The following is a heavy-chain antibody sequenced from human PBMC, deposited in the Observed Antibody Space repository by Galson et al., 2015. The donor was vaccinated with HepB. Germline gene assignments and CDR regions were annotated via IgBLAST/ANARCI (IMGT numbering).Heavy chain of an antibody. CDR1: GFVFTKYS. V-gene: IGHV3-21*01. J-gene: IGHJ5*02. Sequence: SLRLSCAASGFVFTKYSFNWVRQTPGKGLEWLSFISSSSSYIYYADSVKGRLTVSRDNLRNSVFLQMNDLRADDTAVYYCVRRLIVRSGTYPDHWGQGTPVTVSS. CDR2: ISSSSSYI. D-gene: IGHD2-8*01. CDR3: VRRLIVRSGTYPDH.